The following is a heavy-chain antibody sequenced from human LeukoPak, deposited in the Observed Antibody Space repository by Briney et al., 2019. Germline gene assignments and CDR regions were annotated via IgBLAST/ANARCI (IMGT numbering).Heavy chain of an antibody. CDR1: GVSISGYY. CDR2: IYYSGSS. J-gene: IGHJ4*02. Sequence: KPSETLSLTCTVSGVSISGYYWSWIRQPPGKGLQWMVYIYYSGSSNYNPSLKSRVTISVDTSKNQFSLKLSSVTAADTAVYYCARYHCSTSTCYYFDYWGQGTLVTVSS. V-gene: IGHV4-59*08. CDR3: ARYHCSTSTCYYFDY. D-gene: IGHD2-15*01.